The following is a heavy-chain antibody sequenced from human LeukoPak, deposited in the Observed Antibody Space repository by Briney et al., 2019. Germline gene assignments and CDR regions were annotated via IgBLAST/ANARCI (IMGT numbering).Heavy chain of an antibody. CDR3: ARVNPPEYYYDSSGHEDY. CDR1: GFTFSSYS. V-gene: IGHV3-21*01. D-gene: IGHD3-22*01. J-gene: IGHJ4*02. CDR2: ISSSSSYI. Sequence: GGSLRLSCAASGFTFSSYSMNWVRQAPGKGLEWVSSISSSSSYIYYADSVKGQFTISRDNAKNSLYLQMNSLRAEDTAVYYCARVNPPEYYYDSSGHEDYWGQGTLVTVSS.